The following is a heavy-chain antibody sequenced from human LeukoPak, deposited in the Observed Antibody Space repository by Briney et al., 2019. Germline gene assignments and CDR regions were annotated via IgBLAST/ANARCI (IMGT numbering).Heavy chain of an antibody. J-gene: IGHJ4*02. CDR1: GGSVSSGTYY. CDR3: ARILISVAGFDY. D-gene: IGHD6-19*01. CDR2: IYYGGST. Sequence: SETLSLTCTVSGGSVSSGTYYWSWIRQPPGKELEWIGYIYYGGSTNYNPSLKSRVAISVDMSKNQLSLKLSSVTAADTAVYYCARILISVAGFDYWGQGTLVTVSS. V-gene: IGHV4-61*01.